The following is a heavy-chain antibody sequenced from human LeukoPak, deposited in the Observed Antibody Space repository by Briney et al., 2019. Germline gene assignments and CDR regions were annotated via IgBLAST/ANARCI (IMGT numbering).Heavy chain of an antibody. CDR1: GGTFSSYA. Sequence: SVKVSCKASGGTFSSYAISWVRQAPGQGLEWMGGIIPIFGTANYAQKFQGRVTITTDESTSTAYMELSSLRSEDTAVYYYARLPTMVRGVIGFDPWGQGTLVTVSS. CDR3: ARLPTMVRGVIGFDP. CDR2: IIPIFGTA. J-gene: IGHJ5*02. D-gene: IGHD3-10*01. V-gene: IGHV1-69*05.